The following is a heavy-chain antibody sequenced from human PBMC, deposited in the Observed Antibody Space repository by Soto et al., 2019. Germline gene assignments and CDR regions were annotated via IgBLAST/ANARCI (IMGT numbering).Heavy chain of an antibody. CDR2: IWYDGSNK. CDR3: ARGDCTGAYCYSWPFNYGVDV. J-gene: IGHJ6*02. D-gene: IGHD2-15*01. CDR1: GFTFNTYG. Sequence: QVQLVESGGGVVQPGGSLRLPCTTSGFTFNTYGMYWVRQATGKGLEWVAIIWYDGSNKYYGDSVKGRFTISRDNSKNTLYLQMNSLRAEDTALYYCARGDCTGAYCYSWPFNYGVDVWGQGTTVTVSS. V-gene: IGHV3-33*08.